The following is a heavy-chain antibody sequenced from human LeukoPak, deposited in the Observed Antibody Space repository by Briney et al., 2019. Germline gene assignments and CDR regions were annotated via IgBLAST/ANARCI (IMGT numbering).Heavy chain of an antibody. CDR1: GFTFSSYG. CDR2: IRYDGSNK. V-gene: IGHV3-30*02. D-gene: IGHD6-19*01. CDR3: AKDHPNYSSGWFYDY. Sequence: GGSLRLSCAVSGFTFSSYGMHWVRQAPGKGLEWVAFIRYDGSNKYYADSVKGRFTISRDNSKNTLYLQMNSLRAEDTAVYYCAKDHPNYSSGWFYDYWGQGTLVTVSS. J-gene: IGHJ4*02.